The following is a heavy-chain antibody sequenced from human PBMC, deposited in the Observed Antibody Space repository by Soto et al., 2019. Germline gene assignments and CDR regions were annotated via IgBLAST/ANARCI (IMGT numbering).Heavy chain of an antibody. D-gene: IGHD5-12*01. CDR1: GFTFSSYG. Sequence: GGSLRLSCAASGFTFSSYGMHWVRQAPGKGLEWVAVIWYDGSNKYYADSVKGRFTISRDNSKNTLYLQMNSLRAEDTAVYYCARVGIGYSGYEGFDPWGQGTLVTVSS. J-gene: IGHJ5*02. V-gene: IGHV3-33*01. CDR2: IWYDGSNK. CDR3: ARVGIGYSGYEGFDP.